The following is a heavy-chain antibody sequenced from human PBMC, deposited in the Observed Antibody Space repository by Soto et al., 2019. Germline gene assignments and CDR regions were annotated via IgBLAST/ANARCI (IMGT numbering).Heavy chain of an antibody. CDR3: AREQDDTRYGMDV. Sequence: VGSLRLSCAASGFTFSSYAMHWVRQAPGKGLEWVAVISYDGSNKYYADSVKGRFTISRDNSKNTLYLQMNSLRAEDTAVYYCAREQDDTRYGMDVWGQGTTVTVSS. CDR1: GFTFSSYA. CDR2: ISYDGSNK. J-gene: IGHJ6*02. V-gene: IGHV3-30-3*01. D-gene: IGHD3-9*01.